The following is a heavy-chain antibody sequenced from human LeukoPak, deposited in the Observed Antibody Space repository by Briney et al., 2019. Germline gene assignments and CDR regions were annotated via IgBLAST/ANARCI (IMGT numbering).Heavy chain of an antibody. CDR2: IYPGDSDT. V-gene: IGHV5-51*01. CDR3: ASYDSSGYSPDAFDI. J-gene: IGHJ3*02. Sequence: GESLKISCKGSGYSFTSYWIGWVRQMPGKGPEWMGIIYPGDSDTRYSPSFQGQVTISADKSISTAYLQWSSLKASDTAMYYCASYDSSGYSPDAFDIWGQGTMVTVSS. CDR1: GYSFTSYW. D-gene: IGHD3-22*01.